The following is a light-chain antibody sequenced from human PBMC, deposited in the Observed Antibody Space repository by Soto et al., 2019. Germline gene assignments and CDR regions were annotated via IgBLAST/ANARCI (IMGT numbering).Light chain of an antibody. CDR2: AAS. V-gene: IGKV1-9*01. Sequence: DLQLTQSPSFLSASVGDRVTITCRASQGISSYLAWYQQKPGKAPKLLIYAASTLQSGVPSRFSGSGSGTEFTLTISSLQPEDFATYCCQQLNSYPRVTFGGGTKVEIK. CDR1: QGISSY. J-gene: IGKJ4*01. CDR3: QQLNSYPRVT.